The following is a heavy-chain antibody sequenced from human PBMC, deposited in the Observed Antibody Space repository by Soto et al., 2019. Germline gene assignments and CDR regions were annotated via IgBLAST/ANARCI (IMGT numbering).Heavy chain of an antibody. Sequence: QVQLVESGGGVVQPGRSLRLSCAASGFTFSSYGMHWVRQAPGKGLEWVAVISYDGSNKYYADSVKGRFTISRDNSKNTLYLQMNSLRGEDTAVYYCAKESPDIVVVVAATSGAFDIWGQGTMVTVSS. CDR3: AKESPDIVVVVAATSGAFDI. CDR1: GFTFSSYG. V-gene: IGHV3-30*18. D-gene: IGHD2-15*01. CDR2: ISYDGSNK. J-gene: IGHJ3*02.